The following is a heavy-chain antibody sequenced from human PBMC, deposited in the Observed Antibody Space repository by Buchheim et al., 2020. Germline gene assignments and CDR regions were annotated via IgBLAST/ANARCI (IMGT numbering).Heavy chain of an antibody. V-gene: IGHV4-61*01. D-gene: IGHD2-21*02. CDR3: ARRRRCGGDCYSIDY. J-gene: IGHJ4*02. Sequence: VQLQESGPGLVKPSETLSLTCSVFGDSVSSGTFYWSWIRRPPGKGLEWIGNAFYSGSTNYNPSLKNRVPISLPSSKNQFSLRLNSVTAADTAVYYCARRRRCGGDCYSIDYWGQGT. CDR1: GDSVSSGTFY. CDR2: AFYSGST.